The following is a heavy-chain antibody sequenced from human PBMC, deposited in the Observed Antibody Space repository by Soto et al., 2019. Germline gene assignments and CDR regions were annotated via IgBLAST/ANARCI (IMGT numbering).Heavy chain of an antibody. CDR1: GYSFTRYY. CDR3: ARGGQWDFLSDY. V-gene: IGHV1-18*01. Sequence: ASVKVSCEASGYSFTRYYINWVRQAPGQGLEWMGWISAYNGNTHYEEKLQGRVTLTTDTSTSTAYMELRSLRSDDTAVYFCARGGQWDFLSDYWGQGTLVTVSS. CDR2: ISAYNGNT. J-gene: IGHJ4*02. D-gene: IGHD1-26*01.